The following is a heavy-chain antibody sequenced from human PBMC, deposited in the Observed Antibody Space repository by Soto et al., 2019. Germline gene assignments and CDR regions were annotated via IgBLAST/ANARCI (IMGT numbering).Heavy chain of an antibody. CDR2: IYYSGST. V-gene: IGHV4-39*01. CDR1: GGCISSSSYY. D-gene: IGHD2-15*01. J-gene: IGHJ6*02. CDR3: ARQVAGIVMVVAANYGIDV. Sequence: SETLSLTCTVSGGCISSSSYYWGWIRQPPGKGLEWIGGIYYSGSTYYNPSLKSRVTISVDTSKNQFSLKLSSVTAADTAVYYCARQVAGIVMVVAANYGIDVWGQGTTVTVSS.